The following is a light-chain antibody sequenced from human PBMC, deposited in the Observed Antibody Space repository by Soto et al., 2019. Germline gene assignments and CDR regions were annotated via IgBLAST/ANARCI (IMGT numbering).Light chain of an antibody. J-gene: IGKJ4*01. CDR3: QQSYSTPLT. CDR1: QSIFNY. CDR2: AAS. V-gene: IGKV1-39*01. Sequence: DIQMTQSPSSLSASVGDRVTITCRASQSIFNYLNWYQQKPGKAPNLLIYAASSLQSGVPSRFSGSGSGTDFTLSISSLQPEDFATYYCQQSYSTPLTFGGGTKVESK.